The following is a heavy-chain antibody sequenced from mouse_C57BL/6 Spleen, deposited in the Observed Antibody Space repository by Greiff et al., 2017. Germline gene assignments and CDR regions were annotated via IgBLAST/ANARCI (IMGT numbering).Heavy chain of an antibody. D-gene: IGHD4-1*01. CDR3: AKRIWDWFAY. V-gene: IGHV1-64*01. J-gene: IGHJ3*01. CDR2: IHPNSGSN. CDR1: GYTFTSYW. Sequence: VQLQQPGAELVKPGASVKLSCKASGYTFTSYWMHWVKQRPGQGLEWIGMIHPNSGSNNYNEKFKSKATLTVDKSSSTAYMQLSSLTSEDSAVYYCAKRIWDWFAYWGQGTLVTVSA.